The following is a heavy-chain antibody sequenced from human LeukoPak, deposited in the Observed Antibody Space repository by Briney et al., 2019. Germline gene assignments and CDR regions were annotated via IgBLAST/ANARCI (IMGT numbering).Heavy chain of an antibody. V-gene: IGHV1-69*05. J-gene: IGHJ4*02. CDR3: ARDSGSRLFDN. D-gene: IGHD1-26*01. Sequence: GASVKVSCMASGGTFSSYAIRWVRQAPGRGLEGMGGIIPIFGTANYAQKFQGRVTITTDESTRTAYMERSSVRSEDTAVYYCARDSGSRLFDNWGQGTLVTVSS. CDR2: IIPIFGTA. CDR1: GGTFSSYA.